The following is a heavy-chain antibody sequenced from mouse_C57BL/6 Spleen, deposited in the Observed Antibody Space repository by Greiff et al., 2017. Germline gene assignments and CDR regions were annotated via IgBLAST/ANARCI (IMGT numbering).Heavy chain of an antibody. V-gene: IGHV1-80*01. D-gene: IGHD1-1*01. CDR3: ARGTYYYGSSFPF. Sequence: QVQLQQSGAELVKPGASVKISCKASGYAFSSYWMNWVKQRPGKGLEWIGQIYPGDGDTNYNGKFKGKATLTADKSSSTAYMQLSSLTSEDSAVYVCARGTYYYGSSFPFWGTGTTVTVSS. J-gene: IGHJ1*03. CDR1: GYAFSSYW. CDR2: IYPGDGDT.